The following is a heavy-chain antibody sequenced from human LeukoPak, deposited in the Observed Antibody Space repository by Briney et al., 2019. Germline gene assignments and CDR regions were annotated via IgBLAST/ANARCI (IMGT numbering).Heavy chain of an antibody. D-gene: IGHD6-13*01. V-gene: IGHV1-69*05. Sequence: ASVKVSCKASGGTFSSYAISWVRQAPGQGLEWMGGIIPIFGTANYAQKFQGRVTMTRDTSTSTAYMELRSLRSDDTAVYYCARVSIAAAPIGYWGQGTLVTVSS. J-gene: IGHJ4*02. CDR1: GGTFSSYA. CDR2: IIPIFGTA. CDR3: ARVSIAAAPIGY.